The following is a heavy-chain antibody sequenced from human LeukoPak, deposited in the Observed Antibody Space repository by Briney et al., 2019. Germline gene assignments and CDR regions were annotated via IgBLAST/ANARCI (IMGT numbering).Heavy chain of an antibody. Sequence: GRSLRLSCAASGFTFSTFSMHWVRQAPGKGLEWVSAISGSGGSTYYADSVKGRFTISRDNSKNTLYLQMNSLRAEDTAVYYCAKTGRSSGPPAWGQGTLVTVSS. J-gene: IGHJ5*02. D-gene: IGHD3-22*01. V-gene: IGHV3-23*01. CDR1: GFTFSTFS. CDR2: ISGSGGST. CDR3: AKTGRSSGPPA.